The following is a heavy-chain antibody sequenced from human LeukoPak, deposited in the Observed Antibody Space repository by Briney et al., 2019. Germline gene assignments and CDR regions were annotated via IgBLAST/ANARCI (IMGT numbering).Heavy chain of an antibody. D-gene: IGHD4-11*01. Sequence: ASVKVSCKASGYSFTSYGISWVRQAPGQGLEWMGWISAYNGNTNYAQKLQGRVTMTTDTSTSTAYVELRSLRSDDTAVYYCARGGYSDSDYYFDYWGQGTLVTVSS. CDR2: ISAYNGNT. CDR1: GYSFTSYG. J-gene: IGHJ4*02. CDR3: ARGGYSDSDYYFDY. V-gene: IGHV1-18*01.